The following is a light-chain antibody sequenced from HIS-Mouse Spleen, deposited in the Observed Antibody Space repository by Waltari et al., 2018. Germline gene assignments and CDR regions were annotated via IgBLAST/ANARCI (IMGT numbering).Light chain of an antibody. V-gene: IGLV2-11*01. CDR1: SRDVGVYNY. CDR3: CSYAGSYTGV. CDR2: DVS. J-gene: IGLJ1*01. Sequence: QSALTQPRPVSGSPGQSVTISCTGTSRDVGVYNYVSWYQQHPGKAPKLMIYDVSKRPSGVPDRFSGSKSGNTASLTISGLQAEDEADYYCCSYAGSYTGVFGTGTKVTVL.